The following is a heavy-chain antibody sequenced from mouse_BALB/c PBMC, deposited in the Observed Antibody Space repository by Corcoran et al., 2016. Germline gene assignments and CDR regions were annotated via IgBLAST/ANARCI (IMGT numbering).Heavy chain of an antibody. CDR3: ASGDPYYAMDD. Sequence: EVQLQQSGAELVKPGASVKLSCTASGFNIKDTYMHWVKQRPEQGLEWIGRIDPANGNTKYDPKFQGKATITADTSSNTADLQLSSLTSEDTAVFYCASGDPYYAMDDWGQGTSVTISS. CDR2: IDPANGNT. J-gene: IGHJ4*01. CDR1: GFNIKDTY. V-gene: IGHV14-3*02. D-gene: IGHD3-3*01.